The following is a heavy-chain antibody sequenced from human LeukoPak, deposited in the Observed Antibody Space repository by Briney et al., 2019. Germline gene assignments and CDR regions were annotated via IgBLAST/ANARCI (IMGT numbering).Heavy chain of an antibody. CDR1: GFTFSSYA. D-gene: IGHD2-21*01. CDR2: ISYDGSNK. V-gene: IGHV3-30*04. J-gene: IGHJ4*02. CDR3: AKEPNCGGDCYLDNYFDY. Sequence: GGSLRLSCAASGFTFSSYAMHWVRQAPGKGLEWVAVISYDGSNKYYADSVKGRFTISRDNSKNTLYLQMNSLRAEDTAVYYCAKEPNCGGDCYLDNYFDYWGQGTLVTVSS.